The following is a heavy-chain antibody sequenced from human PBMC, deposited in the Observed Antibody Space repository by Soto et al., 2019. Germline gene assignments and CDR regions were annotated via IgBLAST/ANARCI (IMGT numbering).Heavy chain of an antibody. CDR3: VRWGYGSNSLEF. D-gene: IGHD4-17*01. J-gene: IGHJ4*03. Sequence: QVRLVQSGAEVKKAGASVKVSCKTSGYIFTGYFIHWVRQTPGQGLQWMGRITPNSGDTNYGQTFQGRVTVTTDTSTSTAYMEMSGLRADDTALYDCVRWGYGSNSLEFWGQGTLVTVSS. CDR1: GYIFTGYF. CDR2: ITPNSGDT. V-gene: IGHV1-2*06.